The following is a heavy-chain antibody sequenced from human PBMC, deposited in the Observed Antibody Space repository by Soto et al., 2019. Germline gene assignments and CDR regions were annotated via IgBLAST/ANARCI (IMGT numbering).Heavy chain of an antibody. V-gene: IGHV3-15*07. D-gene: IGHD3-10*01. Sequence: GGALRLSCAASGFTFSTAWINWVRQAPGKGLGWVGRVKSKTGGGTSDFAAPVRGRFAISRDDSESMVYLQMDSLKTEDTAVYYCFFFSYFAVKRDRYYFWGRGSLDTVSA. CDR1: GFTFSTAW. CDR3: FFFSYFAVKRDRYYF. CDR2: VKSKTGGGTS. J-gene: IGHJ4*01.